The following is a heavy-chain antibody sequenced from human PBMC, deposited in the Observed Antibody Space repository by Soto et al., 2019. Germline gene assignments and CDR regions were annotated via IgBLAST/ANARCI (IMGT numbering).Heavy chain of an antibody. CDR1: VFTFISCC. V-gene: IGHV3-33*04. CDR3: ARVALCTSCSHYYYSGIDV. CDR2: RWFAGSNE. J-gene: IGHJ6*02. Sequence: EACPIGTLPTTVFTFISCCMNCVSDCPGQGLECLADRWFAGSNEYYADSLKGRFTISRDNSKDTLYLQMNSLRAEDTAVYYCARVALCTSCSHYYYSGIDVWGQGT. D-gene: IGHD2-2*01.